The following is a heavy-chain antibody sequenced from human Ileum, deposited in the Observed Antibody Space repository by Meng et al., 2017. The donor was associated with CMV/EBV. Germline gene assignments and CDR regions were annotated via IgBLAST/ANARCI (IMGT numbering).Heavy chain of an antibody. V-gene: IGHV3-15*01. D-gene: IGHD2-15*01. J-gene: IGHJ3*02. Sequence: GGSLRLSCAASGFTFSSYSMNWVRQAPGKGLEWVGRIKSKTAGGTTDYAPPVKGRFTCSRDDSKSTLYLQMNSLKSDDTAVYYCATEDDFIGASCYNAFDIWGQGTLVTVSS. CDR1: GFTFSSYS. CDR3: ATEDDFIGASCYNAFDI. CDR2: IKSKTAGGTT.